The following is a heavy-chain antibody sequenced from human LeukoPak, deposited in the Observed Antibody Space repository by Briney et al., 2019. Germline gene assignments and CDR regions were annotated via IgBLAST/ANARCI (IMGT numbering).Heavy chain of an antibody. CDR2: IYYSGST. CDR1: GFSLSTSGVC. CDR3: ARVRDPLDY. D-gene: IGHD5-24*01. Sequence: SGPTLVNPTQTLTLTCTFSGFSLSTSGVCVSWIRQHPGKGLEWIGYIYYSGSTYYNPSLKSRVTISVDTSQNQFSLKLSSVTAADTAVYYCARVRDPLDYWGQGTLVTVSS. V-gene: IGHV4-31*03. J-gene: IGHJ4*02.